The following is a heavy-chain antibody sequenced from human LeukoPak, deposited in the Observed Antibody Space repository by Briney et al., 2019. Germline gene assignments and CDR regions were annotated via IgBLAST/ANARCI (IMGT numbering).Heavy chain of an antibody. CDR2: INGDGSSS. Sequence: GGSLRLSCAASGFTVSSNYMSWVRQAPGKGLVWVSRINGDGSSSTYADSVKGRFTISRDNAKNTLYLQMNSLRTEDTAVYYCTRNPGMDVWGQGTTVTVSS. V-gene: IGHV3-74*01. CDR1: GFTVSSNY. CDR3: TRNPGMDV. J-gene: IGHJ6*02.